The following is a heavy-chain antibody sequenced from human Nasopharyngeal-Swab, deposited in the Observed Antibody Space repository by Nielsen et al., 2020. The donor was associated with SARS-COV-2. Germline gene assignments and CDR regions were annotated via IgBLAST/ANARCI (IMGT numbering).Heavy chain of an antibody. CDR3: ARVGYNWNSGYFQH. D-gene: IGHD1-7*01. CDR2: ISSSSSYI. CDR1: GFTFSSYS. Sequence: GGSLRLSCAASGFTFSSYSMNWVRQAPGKGLEWVSSISSSSSYIYYADSVKGRFTISGDNAKNSLYLQMNSLRAEDTAVFYCARVGYNWNSGYFQHWGQGTLVTVSS. J-gene: IGHJ1*01. V-gene: IGHV3-21*04.